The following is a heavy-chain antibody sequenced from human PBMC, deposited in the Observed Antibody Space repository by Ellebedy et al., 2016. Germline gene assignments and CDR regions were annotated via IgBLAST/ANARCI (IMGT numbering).Heavy chain of an antibody. Sequence: GESLKISCAASGFTFSSYDMHWVRQATGKGLEWVSAIGTAGNTYYPGSVKGRFTISRESAKNSLYLQMNSLRAEDTAVYYCARDRSSGDWYFDLWGRGTLVTVSS. CDR2: IGTAGNT. D-gene: IGHD7-27*01. J-gene: IGHJ2*01. CDR3: ARDRSSGDWYFDL. CDR1: GFTFSSYD. V-gene: IGHV3-13*01.